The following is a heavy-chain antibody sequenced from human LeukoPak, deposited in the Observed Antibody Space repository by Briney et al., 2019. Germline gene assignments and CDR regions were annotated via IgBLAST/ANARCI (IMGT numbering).Heavy chain of an antibody. J-gene: IGHJ6*03. V-gene: IGHV4-30-4*08. CDR2: IYFSGST. Sequence: SSETLSLTCTVSGASVSSDDYYWSWIRQPPGKGLEWIGYIYFSGSTHYNPSFKSRLTVSIDTSKNQFSLKLSSVTAADTAVYYCARDFADTVVLTGDVYYIDVWGKGTTVTVSS. D-gene: IGHD5-18*01. CDR3: ARDFADTVVLTGDVYYIDV. CDR1: GASVSSDDYY.